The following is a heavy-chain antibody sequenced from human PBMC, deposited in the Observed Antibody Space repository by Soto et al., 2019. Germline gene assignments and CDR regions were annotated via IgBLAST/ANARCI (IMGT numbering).Heavy chain of an antibody. V-gene: IGHV3-23*01. Sequence: EVQLLESGGGLVQPGGSLRLSCAASGFTFSSYAMSWVRQAPGKGLEWVSAISGSGGSTYYADSVKGRFTISRDKSKNTLYLQMNSLRAEDTAVYYCAKDGSGLRSFDYWGQGTLVTVSS. CDR3: AKDGSGLRSFDY. CDR1: GFTFSSYA. J-gene: IGHJ4*02. D-gene: IGHD4-17*01. CDR2: ISGSGGST.